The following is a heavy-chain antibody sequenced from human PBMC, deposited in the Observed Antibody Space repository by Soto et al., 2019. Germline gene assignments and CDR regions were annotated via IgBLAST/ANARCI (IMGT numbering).Heavy chain of an antibody. CDR1: GGTFSSYA. J-gene: IGHJ4*02. CDR3: ATFPENSSSWYSAFDY. CDR2: ITPIFGTA. Sequence: SVKVSCKASGGTFSSYAISWVRQAPGQGLEWMGGITPIFGTANYAQKFQGRVTITADESTSTAYMELSSLRSEDTAVYYCATFPENSSSWYSAFDYWGQGTRVTVSS. V-gene: IGHV1-69*13. D-gene: IGHD6-13*01.